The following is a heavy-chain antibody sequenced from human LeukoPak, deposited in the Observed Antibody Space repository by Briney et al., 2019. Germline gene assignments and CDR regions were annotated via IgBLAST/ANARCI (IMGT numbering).Heavy chain of an antibody. CDR3: GYFGSGSSYTPDS. D-gene: IGHD3-10*01. Sequence: PGGSLRLSCATSGFSFSSFGMHWVRQAPGKGLEWVAYIHSDVNTKYYADSVKGRFTISSDSSKNTLHLQMNSLRSADTAVYYCGYFGSGSSYTPDSWGQGTLVTVSS. CDR2: IHSDVNTK. V-gene: IGHV3-30*02. J-gene: IGHJ5*01. CDR1: GFSFSSFG.